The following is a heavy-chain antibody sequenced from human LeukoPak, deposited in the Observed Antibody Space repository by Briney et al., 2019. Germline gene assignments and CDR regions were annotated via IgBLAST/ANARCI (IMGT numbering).Heavy chain of an antibody. CDR1: GFSFRDST. J-gene: IGHJ4*02. Sequence: GGSLRLSCAASGFSFRDSTTHWVRHASGTELGWVARIRSKGISYATTYAASVKGRFTISRDDSKSTAHLQMSSLKTEDSAIYYCTARSDTYGHFDYWGQGTLATVSS. CDR2: IRSKGISYAT. CDR3: TARSDTYGHFDY. V-gene: IGHV3-73*01. D-gene: IGHD5-18*01.